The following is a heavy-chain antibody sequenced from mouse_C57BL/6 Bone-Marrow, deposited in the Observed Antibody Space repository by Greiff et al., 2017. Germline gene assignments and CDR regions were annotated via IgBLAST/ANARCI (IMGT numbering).Heavy chain of an antibody. J-gene: IGHJ2*01. CDR2: ILPGSGST. CDR1: GYTFTGYW. Sequence: QVQLQQSGAELMKPGASVKLSCKATGYTFTGYWIEWVKQRPGHGLEWIGEILPGSGSTNYNEKFKGKATFTADTSSNTADMQLSSLTTKDSAIYYCAKYSIITTVVATYPFDYWGQGTTLTVSS. V-gene: IGHV1-9*01. D-gene: IGHD1-1*01. CDR3: AKYSIITTVVATYPFDY.